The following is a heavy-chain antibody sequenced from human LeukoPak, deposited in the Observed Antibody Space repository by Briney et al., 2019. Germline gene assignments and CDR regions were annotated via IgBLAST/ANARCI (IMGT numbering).Heavy chain of an antibody. CDR2: ITGSGGST. CDR3: ARDPNGDYIGSFDM. CDR1: EFTFSNYA. D-gene: IGHD4-17*01. Sequence: GGCLRLSCAASEFTFSNYAMGWVRQAPGKGLEWVSSITGSGGSTQYADSVQGRFALSRDNSKNTLYLQMNSLRVEDTAVYFCARDPNGDYIGSFDMWGRGTMVSVSS. V-gene: IGHV3-23*01. J-gene: IGHJ3*02.